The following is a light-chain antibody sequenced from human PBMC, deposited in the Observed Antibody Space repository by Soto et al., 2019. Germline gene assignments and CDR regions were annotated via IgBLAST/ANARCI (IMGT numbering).Light chain of an antibody. V-gene: IGLV2-8*01. CDR3: SSYAGSNNDV. CDR1: SSDVGGYNY. CDR2: EVS. Sequence: QSALTQPPSASGSPGQSVTISCTGTSSDVGGYNYVSWYQQHPGKASKLMIYEVSKRPSGVPDRFSGSKSGNTASLTVSGLQAEDEAEYYCSSYAGSNNDVFGTGTKV. J-gene: IGLJ1*01.